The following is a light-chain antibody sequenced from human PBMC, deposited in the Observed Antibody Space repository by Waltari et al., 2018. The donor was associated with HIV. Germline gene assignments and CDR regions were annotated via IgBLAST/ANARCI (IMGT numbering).Light chain of an antibody. Sequence: EIVMTQSPDSLPVSLGERATINCMSSYSLSYSSINKHYLAWYHQKPGQPPKLLIYWASTRVSGVPDRFSGSGSGTDFTLTISSLQAEDVAVYYCQQYYTTPLTFGPGTKVDIK. J-gene: IGKJ3*01. CDR1: YSLSYSSINKHY. CDR3: QQYYTTPLT. CDR2: WAS. V-gene: IGKV4-1*01.